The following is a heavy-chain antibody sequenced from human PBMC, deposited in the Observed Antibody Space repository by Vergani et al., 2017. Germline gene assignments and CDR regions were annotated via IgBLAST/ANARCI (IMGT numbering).Heavy chain of an antibody. J-gene: IGHJ5*02. Sequence: QVQLVQSGAEVKKPGASVKVSCKASGYTFTGYYMHWVRQAPGQGLEWMGWINPNSGGTNYAQKFQGRVTMTRDTSISTAYMELSRLRSDDTAVYYCARLDPPMTGTAVVDLWGQGTLVTVSS. CDR2: INPNSGGT. D-gene: IGHD2-21*02. CDR3: ARLDPPMTGTAVVDL. V-gene: IGHV1-2*02. CDR1: GYTFTGYY.